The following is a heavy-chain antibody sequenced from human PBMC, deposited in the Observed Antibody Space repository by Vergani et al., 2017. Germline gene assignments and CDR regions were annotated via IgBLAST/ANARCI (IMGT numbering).Heavy chain of an antibody. CDR3: AKGTTKPIFGVVNSFDY. CDR2: ISYDGSNK. V-gene: IGHV3-30*18. Sequence: QVQLVESGGGVVQPGRSLRLSCAASGFTFSSYGMHWVRQAPGKGLEWVAVISYDGSNKYYADPVKGRFTISRDNSKTTLYLQMNSLRAEDTAVYYCAKGTTKPIFGVVNSFDYWGQGTLVTVSS. J-gene: IGHJ4*02. CDR1: GFTFSSYG. D-gene: IGHD3-3*01.